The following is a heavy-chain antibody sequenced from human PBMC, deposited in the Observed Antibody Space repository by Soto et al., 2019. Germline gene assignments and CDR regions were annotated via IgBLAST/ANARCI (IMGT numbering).Heavy chain of an antibody. CDR2: IYYSGST. J-gene: IGHJ6*02. D-gene: IGHD3-3*01. V-gene: IGHV4-59*01. Sequence: PSETLSLTCTVSGGAISSYDWSWIRKPPGKGREWIGYIYYSGSTNYNPSLKSRGTISGDTSKNQFSLKLSSVTAADTAVYYCARSSYYDFWSGYYYSYYGMDVWGQGTTVTVSS. CDR1: GGAISSYD. CDR3: ARSSYYDFWSGYYYSYYGMDV.